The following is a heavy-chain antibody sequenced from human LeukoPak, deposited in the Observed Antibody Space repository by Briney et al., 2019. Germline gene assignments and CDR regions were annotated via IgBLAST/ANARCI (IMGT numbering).Heavy chain of an antibody. V-gene: IGHV1-8*01. CDR3: ARGGYCSGGSCYRYWFDP. CDR2: MNPNSGNT. CDR1: GYTFTSYD. D-gene: IGHD2-15*01. Sequence: ASVKVSCKASGYTFTSYDINWVRQATGQGLEWMGWMNPNSGNTGYAQKFQGRVTMTRNTSISTAYMELSSLRSEDTAVYYCARGGYCSGGSCYRYWFDPWGQGTLVTVSS. J-gene: IGHJ5*02.